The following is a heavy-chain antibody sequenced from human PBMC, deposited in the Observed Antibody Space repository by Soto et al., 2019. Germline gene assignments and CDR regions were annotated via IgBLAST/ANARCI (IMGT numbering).Heavy chain of an antibody. V-gene: IGHV3-23*01. J-gene: IGHJ6*02. CDR2: ISGSGGST. CDR1: GFTFSSYA. Sequence: PGQSLRLSCAASGFTFSSYAMSWVRQAPGKGLEWVSAISGSGGSTYYADSVKGRFTLSRDNSKNTLYLQMNRLRAEDTAVYYCANAVTGTMYYYGMDGWGQGTTVTVSS. CDR3: ANAVTGTMYYYGMDG. D-gene: IGHD1-7*01.